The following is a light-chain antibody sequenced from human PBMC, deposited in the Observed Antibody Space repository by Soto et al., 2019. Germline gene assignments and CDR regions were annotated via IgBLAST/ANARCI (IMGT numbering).Light chain of an antibody. CDR2: AAS. J-gene: IGKJ4*01. V-gene: IGKV3-20*01. CDR1: QSVSSSY. CDR3: QQYGSSVLT. Sequence: DIVLTQSPGTLSLSPGERATLSCRASQSVSSSYLAWYQQKPGQAPRLLIYAASSRATGIPDRFSGSGSGTDFTLTISRLEPEDFAVYYCQQYGSSVLTFGGGTKVEIK.